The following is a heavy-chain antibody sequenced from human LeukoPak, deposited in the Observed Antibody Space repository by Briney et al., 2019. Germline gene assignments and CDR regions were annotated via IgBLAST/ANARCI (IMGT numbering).Heavy chain of an antibody. Sequence: QSGGSLRLSCAASGFTFSSSAMSWVRQAPGKGLEWVSSISGSGSGGSTYYADSVKGRFTISRDNSKNTLYLRMNSLRVEDTAVYYCAKSGYNRFDYWGQGTLVTVSS. CDR3: AKSGYNRFDY. CDR2: ISGSGSGGST. J-gene: IGHJ4*02. CDR1: GFTFSSSA. V-gene: IGHV3-23*01. D-gene: IGHD5-24*01.